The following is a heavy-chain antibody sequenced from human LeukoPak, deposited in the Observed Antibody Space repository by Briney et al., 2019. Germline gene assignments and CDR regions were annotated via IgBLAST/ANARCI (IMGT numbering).Heavy chain of an antibody. J-gene: IGHJ4*02. CDR1: GFTFSSYA. Sequence: GGSLRLSCAAPGFTFSSYAMSWVRQAPGKGLEWVSAISGSGGSTYYADSVKGRFTISRDNSKNTLYLQMNSLRAEDTAVYYCAKVAVYYYDSSGYYVFDYWGQGTLVTVSS. D-gene: IGHD3-22*01. V-gene: IGHV3-23*01. CDR2: ISGSGGST. CDR3: AKVAVYYYDSSGYYVFDY.